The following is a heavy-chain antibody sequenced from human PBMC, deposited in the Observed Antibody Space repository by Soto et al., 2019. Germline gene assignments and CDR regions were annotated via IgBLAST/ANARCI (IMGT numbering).Heavy chain of an antibody. CDR3: ARAHRYYDYPDI. D-gene: IGHD3-22*01. J-gene: IGHJ3*02. CDR1: GGSISSYY. CDR2: IYYSGTI. Sequence: SETLSLTCTVSGGSISSYYWSWIRQPPGKGLEWIGYIYYSGTINYNPSLKSRVTILVETFKNQFSLEVSSVTAADTAVYYCARAHRYYDYPDIWGQGTTVTVSS. V-gene: IGHV4-59*08.